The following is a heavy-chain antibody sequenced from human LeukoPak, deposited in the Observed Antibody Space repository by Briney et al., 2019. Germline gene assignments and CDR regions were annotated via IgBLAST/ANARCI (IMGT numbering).Heavy chain of an antibody. D-gene: IGHD5-12*01. J-gene: IGHJ4*02. Sequence: GGSLRLSCAASGFTFSSYWMHWVRQAPGKGLVWVSRINSDGSSTSYADSVKGRFTISRDNAKNTLYLQMNSLRAEDTAVYYCARVSRNGGYALWGQGTLVTVSS. CDR2: INSDGSST. V-gene: IGHV3-74*01. CDR1: GFTFSSYW. CDR3: ARVSRNGGYAL.